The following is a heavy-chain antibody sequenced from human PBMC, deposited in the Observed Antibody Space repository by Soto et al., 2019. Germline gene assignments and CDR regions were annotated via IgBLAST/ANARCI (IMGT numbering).Heavy chain of an antibody. CDR3: ERMVVVVAAADAFDI. CDR1: GGSISSYY. Sequence: SETLSLTCTVSGGSISSYYWSWIRQPPGKGLEWIGYIYYSGSTNYNPSLKSRVTISVDTSKNQFSLKLSSVTAADTAVYYCERMVVVVAAADAFDIWGQGTMVTV. D-gene: IGHD2-15*01. CDR2: IYYSGST. J-gene: IGHJ3*02. V-gene: IGHV4-59*01.